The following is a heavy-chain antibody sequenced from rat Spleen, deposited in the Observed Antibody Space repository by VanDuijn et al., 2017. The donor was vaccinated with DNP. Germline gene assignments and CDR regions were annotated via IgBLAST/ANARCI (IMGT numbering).Heavy chain of an antibody. CDR3: ARHYYDGSYYFDY. J-gene: IGHJ2*01. V-gene: IGHV5-25*01. Sequence: EVQLMESGGGLVQPGRSLKLSCAASGFTFSNYYMTWIRQVPGTGLEWVASISNGGGSTYYPDSVKGRFTISRDNAKDTLYLQMNSLRSEDTATYYCARHYYDGSYYFDYWGQGVMVTVSS. CDR2: ISNGGGST. CDR1: GFTFSNYY. D-gene: IGHD1-12*02.